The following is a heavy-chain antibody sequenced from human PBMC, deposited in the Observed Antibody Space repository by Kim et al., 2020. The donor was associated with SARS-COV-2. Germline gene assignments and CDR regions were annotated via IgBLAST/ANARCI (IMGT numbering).Heavy chain of an antibody. D-gene: IGHD3-3*01. CDR3: TRWFRYNDDRGAVDL. V-gene: IGHV4-59*13. CDR1: GGSISDDY. J-gene: IGHJ5*02. Sequence: SETLSLTCTVSGGSISDDYWSWIRQPPGKGLEWIGYSYYNGITNYNSSLKSRVTISIDTSKNQFSLRLSSLTAADTAGYYCTRWFRYNDDRGAVDLWGQGPLVPVSS. CDR2: SYYNGIT.